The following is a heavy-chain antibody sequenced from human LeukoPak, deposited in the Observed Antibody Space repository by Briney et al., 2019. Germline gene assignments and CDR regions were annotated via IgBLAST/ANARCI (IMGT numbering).Heavy chain of an antibody. CDR2: IKEDGSEK. CDR3: ARTRHGYWGY. J-gene: IGHJ4*02. Sequence: GGSLRLSCAASGLTFSSYWMSWVRQAPGKGLEWVANIKEDGSEKNYVDSVKGRFTISRDNAKNSLYLHMNSLRAEDTAVYYCARTRHGYWGYWGQGTLVTVSS. CDR1: GLTFSSYW. D-gene: IGHD5-18*01. V-gene: IGHV3-7*05.